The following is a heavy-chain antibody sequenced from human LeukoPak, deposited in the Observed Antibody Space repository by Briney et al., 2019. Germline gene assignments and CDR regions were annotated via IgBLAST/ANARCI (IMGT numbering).Heavy chain of an antibody. Sequence: PGGSLRLSCAASGFTFDDYTMHWVRQAPGKGLEWVSLISWDGGSTYYADSVKGRFTISRDNSKNSLYLQMNSLRTEDTALYYCAKDEDYYGSGSYYPVPLDYWGQGTLVTVSS. D-gene: IGHD3-10*01. V-gene: IGHV3-43*01. CDR3: AKDEDYYGSGSYYPVPLDY. CDR2: ISWDGGST. J-gene: IGHJ4*02. CDR1: GFTFDDYT.